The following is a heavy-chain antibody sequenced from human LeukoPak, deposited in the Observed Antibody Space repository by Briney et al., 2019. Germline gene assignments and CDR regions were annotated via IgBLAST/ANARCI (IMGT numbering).Heavy chain of an antibody. Sequence: GGSLRLSCAASGFTFSSYGMHWVRQAPGKGLEWVAVIWYDGSNKYYADSVKGRFTISRDNSKNTLYLQMNSLRAEDTAAYYCARASEDSSGYYYRYYDYWGQGTLVTVSS. CDR1: GFTFSSYG. D-gene: IGHD3-22*01. V-gene: IGHV3-33*01. CDR3: ARASEDSSGYYYRYYDY. J-gene: IGHJ4*02. CDR2: IWYDGSNK.